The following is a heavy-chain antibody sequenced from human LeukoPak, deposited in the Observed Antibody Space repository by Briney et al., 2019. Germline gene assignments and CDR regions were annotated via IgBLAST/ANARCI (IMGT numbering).Heavy chain of an antibody. Sequence: SETLSLTCAVYGGSFSGYYWSWIRQPPGKGLEWIGEINHSGSTNHNPSLKSRVTISVDTSKNQFSLKLSSVTAADTAVYYCARGGSWDIVVVRGYYWGQGTLVTVSS. CDR1: GGSFSGYY. CDR3: ARGGSWDIVVVRGYY. J-gene: IGHJ4*02. D-gene: IGHD2-2*01. V-gene: IGHV4-34*01. CDR2: INHSGST.